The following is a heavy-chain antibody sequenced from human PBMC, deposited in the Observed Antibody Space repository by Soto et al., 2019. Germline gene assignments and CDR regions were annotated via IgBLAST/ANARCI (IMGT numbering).Heavy chain of an antibody. CDR2: MNPNSGNT. CDR1: GNTFTSYD. D-gene: IGHD6-19*01. J-gene: IGHJ4*02. V-gene: IGHV1-8*01. CDR3: ARVASGWYEEGNYFDY. Sequence: QVQLVQSGAEVKKPGASVKVSCKASGNTFTSYDINWVRQATGQGLEWMGWMNPNSGNTGYAQKFQGRVTMTRNTSISTAYMELSSLRSEDTAVYYCARVASGWYEEGNYFDYWGQGTLVTVSS.